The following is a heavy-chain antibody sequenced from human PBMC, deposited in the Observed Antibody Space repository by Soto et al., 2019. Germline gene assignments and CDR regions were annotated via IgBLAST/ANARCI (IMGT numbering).Heavy chain of an antibody. CDR1: GDSISSSNW. Sequence: TLETLSLTCAVSGDSISSSNWWSWVRQPPGRGLEWIGETYHSGSTNYNPSLKSRVTISVDKSKNQFSLKLSSVTAADTAVYYCARVADFYYGMDVWGQGTTVTVSS. J-gene: IGHJ6*02. CDR3: ARVADFYYGMDV. CDR2: TYHSGST. D-gene: IGHD6-19*01. V-gene: IGHV4-4*02.